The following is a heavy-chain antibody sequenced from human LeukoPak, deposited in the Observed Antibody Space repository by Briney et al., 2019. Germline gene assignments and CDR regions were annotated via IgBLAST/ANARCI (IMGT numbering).Heavy chain of an antibody. Sequence: GGSLRLSCAASGFTFSRYSMNWVRQAPGKGLEWVSYISSSNNTIDYADSVKGRFSISRDNARNSLYLQMKSLRDEDTAVYYCAREDGGKADIWGQGTMVTVSS. D-gene: IGHD4-23*01. CDR1: GFTFSRYS. CDR3: AREDGGKADI. CDR2: ISSSNNTI. V-gene: IGHV3-48*02. J-gene: IGHJ3*02.